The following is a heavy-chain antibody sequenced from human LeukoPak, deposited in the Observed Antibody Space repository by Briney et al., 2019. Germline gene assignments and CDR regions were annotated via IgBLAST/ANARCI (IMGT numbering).Heavy chain of an antibody. CDR2: IYNSEST. Sequence: SETLSLTCSVSGVSIRSDYWSWIRQAPGKGLEWIGYIYNSESTNYNPSLKSRVTISVDTSKNQFSLKLRSVTAADTAVYYCARDWPGSSSWYGSDYWGQGTLVTVPS. CDR3: ARDWPGSSSWYGSDY. CDR1: GVSIRSDY. D-gene: IGHD6-13*01. J-gene: IGHJ4*02. V-gene: IGHV4-59*01.